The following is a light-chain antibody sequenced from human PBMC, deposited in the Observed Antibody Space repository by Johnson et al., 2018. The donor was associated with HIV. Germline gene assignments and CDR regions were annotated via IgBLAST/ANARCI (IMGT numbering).Light chain of an antibody. V-gene: IGLV1-51*02. CDR1: SSNIGNSY. CDR3: GTWDTSLSANV. J-gene: IGLJ1*01. CDR2: END. Sequence: QPVLTQPPSVSAAPGQKVTISCSGSSSNIGNSYVSWYQQLPGTAPKLLIYENDKRPSGIPDRFSGSKSGTSATLGITGLQTGDEADYYCGTWDTSLSANVFGTGTKVTVL.